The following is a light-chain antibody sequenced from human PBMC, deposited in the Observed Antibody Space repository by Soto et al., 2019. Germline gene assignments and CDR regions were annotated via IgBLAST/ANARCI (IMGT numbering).Light chain of an antibody. CDR2: NAY. CDR3: QQYDGSPRT. V-gene: IGKV3-20*01. Sequence: EIVLTQSPGTLSVSPGERATLSCRASQSLNSNSLAWYQQKPGKAPRLLIYNAYNRASGIPDRFSGSGSGTDFTLTISSMEPEDFVVYHCQQYDGSPRTFGQGTKVEVK. CDR1: QSLNSNS. J-gene: IGKJ1*01.